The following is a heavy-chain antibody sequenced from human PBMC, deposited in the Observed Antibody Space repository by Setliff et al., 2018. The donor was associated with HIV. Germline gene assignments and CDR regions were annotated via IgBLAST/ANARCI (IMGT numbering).Heavy chain of an antibody. CDR3: ARGYGSHAFDI. D-gene: IGHD3-10*01. J-gene: IGHJ3*02. V-gene: IGHV1-46*01. CDR2: INPSGGSA. Sequence: GASVKVSCKASGYTFTSYYLHWVRQAPGQGLEWMGMINPSGGSASYAQKVQGRVTMTRDTSTSTVYMELSSLRSEDTAVYYCARGYGSHAFDIWGQGTMVTVSS. CDR1: GYTFTSYY.